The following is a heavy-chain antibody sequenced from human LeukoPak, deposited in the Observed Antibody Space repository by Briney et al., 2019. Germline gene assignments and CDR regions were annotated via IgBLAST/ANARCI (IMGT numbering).Heavy chain of an antibody. V-gene: IGHV1-69*06. CDR2: IIPIFGTA. CDR3: ARGSGSYPYYYYYYMDV. Sequence: ASVKVSCKASGGTFSSYAISWVRQAPGQGLEWMGGIIPIFGTANYAQKFQVRVTITADKSTSTAYMELSSLRSEDTAVYYCARGSGSYPYYYYYYMDVWGKGTTVTVSS. D-gene: IGHD1-26*01. CDR1: GGTFSSYA. J-gene: IGHJ6*03.